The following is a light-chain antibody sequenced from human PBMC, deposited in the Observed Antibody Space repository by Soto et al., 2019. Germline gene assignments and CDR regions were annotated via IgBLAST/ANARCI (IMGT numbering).Light chain of an antibody. V-gene: IGKV3-15*01. CDR1: QSVFSS. J-gene: IGKJ1*01. Sequence: EIVLTQSPGTLSLSPGERATLSCRASQSVFSSLAWYQQKPGQAPRLLIYGAATRATGIPGRFSGSGSGTEFTLTISSLQSEDFAVYYCQQYNNWPRTFGQGTKV. CDR3: QQYNNWPRT. CDR2: GAA.